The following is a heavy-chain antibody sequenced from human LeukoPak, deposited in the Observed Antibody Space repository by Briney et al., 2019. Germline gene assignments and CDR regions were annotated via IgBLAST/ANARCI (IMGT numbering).Heavy chain of an antibody. CDR3: ARDFGWSYYYDSSGYLDY. D-gene: IGHD3-22*01. CDR2: IYTSGST. V-gene: IGHV4-4*07. J-gene: IGHJ4*02. CDR1: GGSISSYY. Sequence: SETLSLTCTVSGGSISSYYWSWVRQPAGKGLEWIGRIYTSGSTNYNPSLKSRVTMSVDTSKNQFSPKLSSVTAADTAVYYCARDFGWSYYYDSSGYLDYWGQGTLVTVSS.